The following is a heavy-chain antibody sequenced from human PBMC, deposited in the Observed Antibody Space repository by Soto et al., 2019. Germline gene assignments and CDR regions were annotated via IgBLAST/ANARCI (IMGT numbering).Heavy chain of an antibody. CDR1: GFTFSSYG. CDR3: AKGGDDFWSGDPIDY. J-gene: IGHJ4*02. Sequence: GGSLRLSCAASGFTFSSYGMHWVRQAPGKGLEWVAVISYDGSNKYYADSVKGRFTISRDNSKNTLYLQMNSLRAEDTAVYYCAKGGDDFWSGDPIDYWGQGTLVTVSS. CDR2: ISYDGSNK. D-gene: IGHD3-3*01. V-gene: IGHV3-30*18.